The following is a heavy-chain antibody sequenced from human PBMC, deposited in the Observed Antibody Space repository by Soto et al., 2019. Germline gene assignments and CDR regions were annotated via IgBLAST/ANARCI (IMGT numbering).Heavy chain of an antibody. Sequence: SETLSLTCTVSGGPISSSSYYWGWIRQPPGKGLEWIGTIYYSGSTYYNPSLKSRVTISVDTSKNQFSLKLSSLTAADTAVYYCARRYSGYSFDYWGQGTLVTVSS. D-gene: IGHD5-12*01. CDR3: ARRYSGYSFDY. J-gene: IGHJ4*02. CDR1: GGPISSSSYY. CDR2: IYYSGST. V-gene: IGHV4-39*01.